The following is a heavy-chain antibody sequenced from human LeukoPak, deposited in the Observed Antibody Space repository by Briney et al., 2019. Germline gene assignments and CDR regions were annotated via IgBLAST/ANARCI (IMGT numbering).Heavy chain of an antibody. CDR3: AKGVVPAAIWGVSVFDY. Sequence: GGSLRLSCAASGFTFSSYGMHWVRQAPGKGLEWVAFIRYDGSNKYYADSVKGRFTISRDNSKNTLYLQMNSLRAEDTAVYYCAKGVVPAAIWGVSVFDYWGQGTLVTVSS. CDR1: GFTFSSYG. CDR2: IRYDGSNK. D-gene: IGHD2-2*02. J-gene: IGHJ4*02. V-gene: IGHV3-30*02.